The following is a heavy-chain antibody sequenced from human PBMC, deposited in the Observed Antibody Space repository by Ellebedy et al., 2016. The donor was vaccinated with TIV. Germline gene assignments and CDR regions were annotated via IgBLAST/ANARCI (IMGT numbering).Heavy chain of an antibody. CDR3: ARADGFSYNYGDY. J-gene: IGHJ4*02. D-gene: IGHD3-10*01. V-gene: IGHV1-18*01. Sequence: AASVKVFCKASGYSFSNYGISWVRQAPGQGLEWMGWLSAYNGNKIYAQKLRGRATMTTDTSTTTAYLEVRNLTSDDTAVYYCARADGFSYNYGDYWGQGTLVTVSS. CDR1: GYSFSNYG. CDR2: LSAYNGNK.